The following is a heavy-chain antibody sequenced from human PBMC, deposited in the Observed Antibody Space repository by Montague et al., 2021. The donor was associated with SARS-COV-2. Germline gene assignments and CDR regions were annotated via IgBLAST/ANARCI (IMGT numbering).Heavy chain of an antibody. CDR3: ARDPWRITIFGVVTRYGMDV. V-gene: IGHV4-59*02. CDR1: GVSVTDYY. CDR2: VLYNKGT. Sequence: SETLSLTCTASGVSVTDYYWSWIRQPPGKGLEWVGDVLYNKGTNFNPSLKSRVAISVDTSKNQFSLKLSSVTAADTAVYYCARDPWRITIFGVVTRYGMDVWGQGTTVTVSS. J-gene: IGHJ6*02. D-gene: IGHD3-3*01.